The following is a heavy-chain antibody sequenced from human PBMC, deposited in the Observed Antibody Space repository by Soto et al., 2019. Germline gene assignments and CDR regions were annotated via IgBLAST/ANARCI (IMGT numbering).Heavy chain of an antibody. CDR1: GGSISSSSYY. V-gene: IGHV4-39*07. CDR2: INHSGST. D-gene: IGHD1-7*01. CDR3: ARVSRKNYRARYYFDY. Sequence: SETLSLTCTVSGGSISSSSYYWGWIRQPPGKGLEWIGNINHSGSTNYNPSLKSRVTISVDTSKNQFSLKLSSVTAADTAVYYCARVSRKNYRARYYFDYWGQGTLVTVSS. J-gene: IGHJ4*02.